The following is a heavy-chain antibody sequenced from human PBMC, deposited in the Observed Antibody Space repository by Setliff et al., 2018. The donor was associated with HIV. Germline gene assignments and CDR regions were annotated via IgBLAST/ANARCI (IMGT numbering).Heavy chain of an antibody. CDR3: ARDRYYDSSGYYWFDAFDI. CDR1: GYTFTGYY. CDR2: INPNRGGT. D-gene: IGHD3-22*01. V-gene: IGHV1-2*02. J-gene: IGHJ3*02. Sequence: ASVKVSCKASGYTFTGYYMHWVRQAPGHGLEWMGWINPNRGGTNYAQKFQGRVTMTRDTSISTAYMELSRLRSDDTAVYYCARDRYYDSSGYYWFDAFDIWGQGTMVTVSS.